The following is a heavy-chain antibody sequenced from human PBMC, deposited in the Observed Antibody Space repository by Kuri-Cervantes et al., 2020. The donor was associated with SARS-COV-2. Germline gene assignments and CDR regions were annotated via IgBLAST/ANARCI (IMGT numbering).Heavy chain of an antibody. CDR2: IWYDGSNK. CDR3: ARGGYCSGGSCYSVYYYYYYGMDV. Sequence: GGSLRLSCAASGFTFSSYGMHWVRQAPGKGLEWVAVIWYDGSNKYYADSVKGRFTISRDNAKNSLYLQMNSLRAGDTAVYYCARGGYCSGGSCYSVYYYYYYGMDVWGQGTTVTVSS. D-gene: IGHD2-15*01. V-gene: IGHV3-33*01. CDR1: GFTFSSYG. J-gene: IGHJ6*02.